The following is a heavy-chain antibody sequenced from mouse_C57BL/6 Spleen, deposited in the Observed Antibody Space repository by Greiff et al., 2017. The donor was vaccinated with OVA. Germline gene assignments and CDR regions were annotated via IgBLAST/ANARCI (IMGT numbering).Heavy chain of an antibody. J-gene: IGHJ1*03. D-gene: IGHD1-1*01. Sequence: QVQLQQSGAELVKPGASVKLSCKASGYTFTSYWMHWVKQRPGQGLEWIGMIHPNSGSTNYNEKFKSKATLTVDKSSSTAYMQLSSLTSEDSAVYYCAPRITTVVATDWYFDVWGTGTTVTVSS. CDR2: IHPNSGST. CDR1: GYTFTSYW. CDR3: APRITTVVATDWYFDV. V-gene: IGHV1-64*01.